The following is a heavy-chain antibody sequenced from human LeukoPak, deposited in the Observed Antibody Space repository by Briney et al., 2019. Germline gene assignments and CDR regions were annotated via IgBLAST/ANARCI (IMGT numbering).Heavy chain of an antibody. CDR3: ARIVPYNYGYVDY. D-gene: IGHD5-18*01. J-gene: IGHJ4*02. V-gene: IGHV4-59*01. CDR1: GGSLSNYY. Sequence: SETLSLTCTVSGGSLSNYYWIWIRQPPGKGLEWIGYIYYSGSTTYNPSLKSRVSIPLDTAKNQFSLKLGSVTAADTAVYYCARIVPYNYGYVDYWGQGTLVTVSS. CDR2: IYYSGST.